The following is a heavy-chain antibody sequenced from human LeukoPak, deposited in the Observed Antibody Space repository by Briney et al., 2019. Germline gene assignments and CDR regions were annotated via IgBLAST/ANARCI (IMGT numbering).Heavy chain of an antibody. J-gene: IGHJ4*02. Sequence: PGGSLRLSCAASGFTFSRYNMNWVRQAPGKGLERVSYISSSSSTIYYADSVKGRFTISRDNAKNSLYLQMNSLRDEDTAVYYCARDYGSHGEYFDYWGQGTLVTVSS. CDR3: ARDYGSHGEYFDY. V-gene: IGHV3-48*02. D-gene: IGHD3-10*01. CDR2: ISSSSSTI. CDR1: GFTFSRYN.